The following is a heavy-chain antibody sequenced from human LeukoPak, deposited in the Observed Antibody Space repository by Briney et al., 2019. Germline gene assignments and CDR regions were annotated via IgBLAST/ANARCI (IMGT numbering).Heavy chain of an antibody. J-gene: IGHJ3*02. CDR2: INPSGGST. Sequence: ASVKVSCKASGYTFTSYYMHWVRQAPGQGLEWMGIINPSGGSTSYAQKFQGRVTMTRDTSTSTVYMELSSLRSEDSAVYYCARDGYTDAFDIWGQGTMVTVSS. CDR1: GYTFTSYY. V-gene: IGHV1-46*01. D-gene: IGHD6-13*01. CDR3: ARDGYTDAFDI.